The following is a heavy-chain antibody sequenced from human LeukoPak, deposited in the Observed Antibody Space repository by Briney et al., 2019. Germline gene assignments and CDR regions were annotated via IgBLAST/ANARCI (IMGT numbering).Heavy chain of an antibody. Sequence: SETLSLTCTVSGGSISSHYWSWIRQPPGKGLEWIGYIYYSGSTNYNPSLKSRVTISVDTPKNQFSLKLSSVTAADTAVYYCARRDDAFDIWGQGTMVTVSS. CDR2: IYYSGST. CDR3: ARRDDAFDI. J-gene: IGHJ3*02. CDR1: GGSISSHY. V-gene: IGHV4-59*11.